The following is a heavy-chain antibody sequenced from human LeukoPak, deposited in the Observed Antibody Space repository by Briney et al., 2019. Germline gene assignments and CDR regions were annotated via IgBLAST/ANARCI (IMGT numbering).Heavy chain of an antibody. V-gene: IGHV3-69-1*01. CDR2: ISGSGST. D-gene: IGHD3-10*01. J-gene: IGHJ4*02. CDR1: GFIFSNYY. CDR3: ARAATMVRGVTLFDY. Sequence: GGSLRLSCAASGFIFSNYYMHWVRQAPGKGLEWVSVISGSGSTYYADSVKGRFTISRDNAKNSLYLQMNSLRAEDTAVYYCARAATMVRGVTLFDYWGQGTLVTVSS.